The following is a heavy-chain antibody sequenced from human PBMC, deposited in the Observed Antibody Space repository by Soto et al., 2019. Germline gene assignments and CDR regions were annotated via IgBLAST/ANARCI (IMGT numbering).Heavy chain of an antibody. J-gene: IGHJ6*02. D-gene: IGHD1-20*01. CDR1: GFTFSSYG. Sequence: GGSLRLSCAASGFTFSSYGMHWVRQAPGKGLEWVAVIWYDGSNKYYADSVKGRFTISRDNSKNTLYLQMNSLRAEDTAVYYCARDIRARDDYYYGMDVWGQGTTVTVSS. CDR2: IWYDGSNK. CDR3: ARDIRARDDYYYGMDV. V-gene: IGHV3-33*01.